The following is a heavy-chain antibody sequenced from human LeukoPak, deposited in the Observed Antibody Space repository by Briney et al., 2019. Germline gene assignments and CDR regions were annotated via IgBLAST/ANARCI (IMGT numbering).Heavy chain of an antibody. V-gene: IGHV1-18*01. J-gene: IGHJ3*02. D-gene: IGHD6-19*01. CDR2: ISAYNGNT. Sequence: GASVKVSCKASGYTFTSYGIRWVRQAPGQGLAWMGWISAYNGNTNYAQKLQGRVTMTTDTSTSTAYMELRSLRSDDTAVYYCARVIWYSSGWPDAFDIWGQGTMVTVSS. CDR3: ARVIWYSSGWPDAFDI. CDR1: GYTFTSYG.